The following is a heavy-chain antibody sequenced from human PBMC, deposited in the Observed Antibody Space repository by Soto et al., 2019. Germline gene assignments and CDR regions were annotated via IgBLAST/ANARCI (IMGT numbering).Heavy chain of an antibody. J-gene: IGHJ4*02. CDR3: ASSPDWLSSTPDFDY. V-gene: IGHV1-18*01. CDR1: GYTFTSYG. Sequence: QVQLVQSGAEVKKPGASVKVSCKASGYTFTSYGISWVRQAPGQVLEWMGWISAYNGNTNYAQKLQGRVTKTTDTSTSTAYMELRSLRSDDTAVYYGASSPDWLSSTPDFDYWGQGTLVTVSS. D-gene: IGHD3-3*01. CDR2: ISAYNGNT.